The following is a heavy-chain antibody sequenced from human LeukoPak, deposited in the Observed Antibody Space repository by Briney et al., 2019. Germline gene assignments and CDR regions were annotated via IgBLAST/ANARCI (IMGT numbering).Heavy chain of an antibody. CDR1: GFTFSRYE. CDR3: ARAEGFYDYVWAQSAWY. CDR2: ISSSGSTI. V-gene: IGHV3-48*03. J-gene: IGHJ4*02. D-gene: IGHD3-16*01. Sequence: GGTPRLSCAASGFTFSRYEMNWVRQGPGKGLWRVSYISSSGSTIYYADSVKCRFTISRDNAKNSLYLQINSLRAEDTAVYYCARAEGFYDYVWAQSAWYWGQGTLVTVSS.